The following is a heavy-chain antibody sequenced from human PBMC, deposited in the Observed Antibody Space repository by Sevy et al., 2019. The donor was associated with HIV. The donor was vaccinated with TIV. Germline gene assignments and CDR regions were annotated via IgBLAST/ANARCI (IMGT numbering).Heavy chain of an antibody. J-gene: IGHJ4*02. D-gene: IGHD2-21*02. CDR1: GFNFRDFA. V-gene: IGHV3-30-3*01. Sequence: GGSLRLSCAASGFNFRDFAVHWVRQGPGKGLEWVAIMSYVGGSENYADSVKGRFTISRDNSKNILYLQMTSLRTEDTAVYYCARLESCGGDCYYHDHWGQGTLVTVSS. CDR3: ARLESCGGDCYYHDH. CDR2: MSYVGGSE.